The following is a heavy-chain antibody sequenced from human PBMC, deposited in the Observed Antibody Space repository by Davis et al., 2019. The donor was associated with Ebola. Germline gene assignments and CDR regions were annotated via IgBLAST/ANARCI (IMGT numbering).Heavy chain of an antibody. CDR1: GYTFTSYG. J-gene: IGHJ4*02. Sequence: ASVKVSCKSSGYTFTSYGLVWVRQAPGLGLEWMGWISGFNTNTNFAQKFQGRFTVSKDTSTNTAYMDLRSLTSDDTAIYYCARAPNYDVLTGTSSYYFDYWGQGTLVTVSS. V-gene: IGHV1-18*04. CDR3: ARAPNYDVLTGTSSYYFDY. CDR2: ISGFNTNT. D-gene: IGHD3-9*01.